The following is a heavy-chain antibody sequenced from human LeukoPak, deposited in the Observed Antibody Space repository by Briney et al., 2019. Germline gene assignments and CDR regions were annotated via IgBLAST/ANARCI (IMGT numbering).Heavy chain of an antibody. D-gene: IGHD3-22*01. CDR2: IKQDGSEK. CDR1: GFTFSSYW. CDR3: AREYYYYDSSGYYYYYYYMDV. J-gene: IGHJ6*03. V-gene: IGHV3-7*01. Sequence: PGGSLRLSCAASGFTFSSYWMSWVRQAPGKGLEWVANIKQDGSEKYYVDSVKGRFTISRDNAKNSLYLQMNSLRAEDTAVYYCAREYYYYDSSGYYYYYYYMDVWGKGTTVTVSS.